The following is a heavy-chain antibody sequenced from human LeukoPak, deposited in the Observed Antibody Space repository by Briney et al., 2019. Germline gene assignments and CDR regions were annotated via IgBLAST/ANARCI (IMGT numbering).Heavy chain of an antibody. CDR3: ARETHDYRRPIVY. CDR2: ISAYNGNT. CDR1: GYTFTGYY. D-gene: IGHD4-11*01. J-gene: IGHJ4*02. V-gene: IGHV1-18*04. Sequence: ASVKVSCKASGYTFTGYYMHWVRQAAGQGLEWMGWISAYNGNTNYAQKLQGRVTMTTDTSTSTAYMELRSLRSDDTAVYYCARETHDYRRPIVYWGQGTLVTVSS.